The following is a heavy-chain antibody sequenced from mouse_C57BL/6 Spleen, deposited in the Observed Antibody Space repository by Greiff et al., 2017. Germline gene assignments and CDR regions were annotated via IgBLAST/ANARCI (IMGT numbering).Heavy chain of an antibody. D-gene: IGHD1-1*01. J-gene: IGHJ4*01. V-gene: IGHV1-15*01. CDR1: GYTFTDYE. Sequence: VQLQQSGAELVRPGASVTLSCKASGYTFTDYEMHWVKQTPVHGLEWIGAIDPETGGTAYNQKFKGKAILTADKSSSTAYMERRSLTSEDSAVYYCTRAGSSFYAMDYWGQGTSVTVSS. CDR3: TRAGSSFYAMDY. CDR2: IDPETGGT.